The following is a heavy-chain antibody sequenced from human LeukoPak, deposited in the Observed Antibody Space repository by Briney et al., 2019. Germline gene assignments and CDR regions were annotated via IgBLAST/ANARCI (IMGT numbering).Heavy chain of an antibody. CDR1: KYSFTSYW. V-gene: IGHV5-51*01. Sequence: GESLKISCKGSKYSFTSYWIGWVRQMPGKGLEWMGIIYPGDSDTRYSPSFQGQVTISADKSISTAYLQWSSLKASDTAMYYCARTYYDILTEGYYFDHWGQGTLVTVSS. D-gene: IGHD3-9*01. J-gene: IGHJ4*02. CDR3: ARTYYDILTEGYYFDH. CDR2: IYPGDSDT.